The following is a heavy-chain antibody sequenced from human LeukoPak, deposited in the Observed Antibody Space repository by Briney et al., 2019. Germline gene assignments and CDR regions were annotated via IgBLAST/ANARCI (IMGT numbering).Heavy chain of an antibody. CDR3: AKDGGGYYPSYYYYMDV. CDR2: ISYDGSNK. Sequence: QSGGSLRLSCAASGFTFSSYAMHWVRQAPGKGLEWVAVISYDGSNKYYADSVKGRFTISRDNSKNTLYLQMNSLRAEDTAVYYCAKDGGGYYPSYYYYMDVWGKGTTVTISS. D-gene: IGHD3-22*01. V-gene: IGHV3-30*04. J-gene: IGHJ6*03. CDR1: GFTFSSYA.